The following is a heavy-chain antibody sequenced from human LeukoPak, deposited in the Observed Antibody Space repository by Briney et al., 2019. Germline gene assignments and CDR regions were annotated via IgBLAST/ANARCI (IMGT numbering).Heavy chain of an antibody. Sequence: PGGSLRLSCAASGLTFNNYWMNWVRQAPGKGLEWVANIKQDGSEKKYVDSVKGRFTISRDNSKNTLYLQMNSLRAEDTAVYYCARGGSYLSAFDIWGQGTMVTVSS. CDR3: ARGGSYLSAFDI. CDR1: GLTFNNYW. CDR2: IKQDGSEK. J-gene: IGHJ3*02. V-gene: IGHV3-7*03. D-gene: IGHD1-26*01.